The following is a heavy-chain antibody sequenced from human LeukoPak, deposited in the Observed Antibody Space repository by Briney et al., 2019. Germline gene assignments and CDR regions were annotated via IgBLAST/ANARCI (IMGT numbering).Heavy chain of an antibody. CDR1: GYSISSGYY. D-gene: IGHD3-22*01. CDR3: ARTRYYYDSSGYYWGVYYFDY. CDR2: IYHSGST. J-gene: IGHJ4*02. Sequence: SETLSLTCAVSGYSISSGYYWGWIRQPPGKGLEWIGSIYHSGSTYYSPSLKSRVTISVDTSKNQFSLKLSSVTAADTAVYYCARTRYYYDSSGYYWGVYYFDYWGQGTLVTVSS. V-gene: IGHV4-38-2*01.